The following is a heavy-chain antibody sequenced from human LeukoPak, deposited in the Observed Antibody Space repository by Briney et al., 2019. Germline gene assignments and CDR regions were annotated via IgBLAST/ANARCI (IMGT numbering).Heavy chain of an antibody. D-gene: IGHD5-18*01. Sequence: GGSLRLSCAASGFTFSSYSMNWVRQAPGKGLEWVSYISSDSTTIYYADSVKGRFTISRDNSKNTLYLQMNSLRAEDTAVYYCARDLAWIQLWLDYWGQGTLVTVSS. CDR1: GFTFSSYS. CDR2: ISSDSTTI. CDR3: ARDLAWIQLWLDY. V-gene: IGHV3-48*01. J-gene: IGHJ4*02.